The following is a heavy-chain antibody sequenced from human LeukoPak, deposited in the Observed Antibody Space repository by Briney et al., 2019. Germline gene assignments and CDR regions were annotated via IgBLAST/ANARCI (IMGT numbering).Heavy chain of an antibody. V-gene: IGHV1-8*01. Sequence: ASVKVSCKASGYTFTSYDINWVRQATGQGLEWMGWMNPNSGNTGYAQKFQGRVTMTEDTSTDTAYMELSSLRSEDTTVYYCATESVGATYYWGQGTLVTVSS. CDR3: ATESVGATYY. CDR1: GYTFTSYD. D-gene: IGHD1-26*01. CDR2: MNPNSGNT. J-gene: IGHJ4*02.